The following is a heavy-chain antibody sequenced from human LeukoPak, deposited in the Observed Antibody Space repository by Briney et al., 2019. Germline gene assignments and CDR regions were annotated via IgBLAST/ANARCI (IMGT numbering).Heavy chain of an antibody. V-gene: IGHV3-30*18. D-gene: IGHD3-16*01. CDR2: TAHDESLK. J-gene: IGHJ4*02. CDR3: AKDLGDARSCYLDS. Sequence: GRSLRLSCAASGFTFGNYVMHWVRQAPGKGLEWVAVTAHDESLKFYADSVKGRFTISRDNWKNTLYLQMNSLTTEDTAVYSCAKDLGDARSCYLDSWGLGTLVTVSS. CDR1: GFTFGNYV.